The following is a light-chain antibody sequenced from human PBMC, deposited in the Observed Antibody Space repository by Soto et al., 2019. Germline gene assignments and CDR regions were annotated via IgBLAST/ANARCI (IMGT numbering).Light chain of an antibody. CDR3: QQFGGTPPRT. Sequence: EVVLTQSPGNLSLSPGERATLSCRANQRVSSNYLTWYQQKPGQAPRLLIYGASTRATDIPDRCSGGGSGTDFTLTIGGLEPEDSAGYFCQQFGGTPPRTFGQGAKVDIK. CDR2: GAS. V-gene: IGKV3-20*01. CDR1: QRVSSNY. J-gene: IGKJ1*01.